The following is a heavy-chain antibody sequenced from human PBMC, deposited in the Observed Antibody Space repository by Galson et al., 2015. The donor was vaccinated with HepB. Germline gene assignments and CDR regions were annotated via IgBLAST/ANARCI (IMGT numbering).Heavy chain of an antibody. V-gene: IGHV4-4*07. D-gene: IGHD6-19*01. CDR3: ARDPSHSSGYFDY. CDR1: GGSISSYY. CDR2: MYSSGSI. Sequence: LSLTCTVSGGSISSYYWNWIRQPAGKGLEWIGRMYSSGSIDYNPSLKSRVTMSVDTSKNQFSLKLSSVTAADTAVYYCARDPSHSSGYFDYWGQGTLVSVSS. J-gene: IGHJ4*02.